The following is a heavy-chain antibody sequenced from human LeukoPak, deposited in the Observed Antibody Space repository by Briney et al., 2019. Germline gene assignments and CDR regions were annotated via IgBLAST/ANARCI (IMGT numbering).Heavy chain of an antibody. V-gene: IGHV3-72*01. CDR2: IRHKADGYTT. J-gene: IGHJ4*02. D-gene: IGHD5-12*01. Sequence: PGGSLRLSCAASGFTFSDHYMDWVRQAPGKGLEWVGRIRHKADGYTTEYAASVKGRFTISRDDSKNSLFLQLNSLKTEDTAVYYCARGGVATPFDYWGQGTLVTVSS. CDR1: GFTFSDHY. CDR3: ARGGVATPFDY.